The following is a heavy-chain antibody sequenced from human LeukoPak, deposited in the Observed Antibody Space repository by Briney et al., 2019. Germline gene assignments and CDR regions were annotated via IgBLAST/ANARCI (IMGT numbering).Heavy chain of an antibody. CDR1: GGTFSSYA. CDR2: IIPILGIA. CDR3: ARESTDVPAATVINFDY. Sequence: GASVKVSCTASGGTFSSYAISWVRQAPGQGLEWMGGIIPILGIANYAQKFQGRVTITADKSTSTAYMELSSLRSEDTAVYYCARESTDVPAATVINFDYWGQGTLVTVSS. V-gene: IGHV1-69*10. D-gene: IGHD2-2*01. J-gene: IGHJ4*02.